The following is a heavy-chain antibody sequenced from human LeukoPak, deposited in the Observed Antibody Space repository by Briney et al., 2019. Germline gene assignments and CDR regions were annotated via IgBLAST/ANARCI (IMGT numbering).Heavy chain of an antibody. J-gene: IGHJ5*02. CDR3: AKGGDDFWSGYNRWFDP. CDR2: ISGSGDRT. V-gene: IGHV3-23*01. Sequence: LPGGSLRISCAASGFTFSNYAMSWVRQAPGKGLEWVSAISGSGDRTNYADSVKGRFTISRDKSKNTLYLQMNSLRGEDTAVYYCAKGGDDFWSGYNRWFDPWGQGTLVIVSS. CDR1: GFTFSNYA. D-gene: IGHD3-3*01.